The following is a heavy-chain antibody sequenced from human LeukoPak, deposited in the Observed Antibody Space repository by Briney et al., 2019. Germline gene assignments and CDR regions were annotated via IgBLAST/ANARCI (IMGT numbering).Heavy chain of an antibody. CDR1: RFTFSSYS. V-gene: IGHV3-21*01. Sequence: PGGSLRLSCAASRFTFSSYSMNWVRQAPGKGLEWVSTISSSGSYIYYADSVKGRFTISRDNAQNSLYLQMNSLRVEDTAVYFCARDLSSGNPGGFDYWGQGNLVTVSS. CDR2: ISSSGSYI. D-gene: IGHD3-3*01. CDR3: ARDLSSGNPGGFDY. J-gene: IGHJ4*02.